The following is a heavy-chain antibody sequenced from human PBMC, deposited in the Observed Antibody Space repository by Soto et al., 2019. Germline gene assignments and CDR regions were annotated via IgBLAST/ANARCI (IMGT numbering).Heavy chain of an antibody. J-gene: IGHJ4*02. Sequence: QVQLVQSGTEARKPGSSVKVSCETSGGNFNNYGFNWVRQVPGQRLEWMRGIIPMFGIVKVGQIFQPRVALTADQSTGKAYMELTRLRPEDTAVYYCAGEVGGTGLQFWGQGTLVIVSS. V-gene: IGHV1-69*12. CDR1: GGNFNNYG. D-gene: IGHD3-9*01. CDR3: AGEVGGTGLQF. CDR2: IIPMFGIV.